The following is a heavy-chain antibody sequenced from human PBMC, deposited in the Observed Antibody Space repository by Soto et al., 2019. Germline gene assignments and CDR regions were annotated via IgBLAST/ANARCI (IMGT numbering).Heavy chain of an antibody. J-gene: IGHJ3*02. Sequence: QITLKESGPTLVKPTETLTLTCTFSGFSLSARGEGVGWIRQPPGKALEWLAIIYWDDDKRYSPSLRTTFTTTXXXSQXQVVLTMTNMDPVDTATYFCAHRPFNSAWHDAYDIWGPGTMVTVSS. V-gene: IGHV2-5*02. CDR2: IYWDDDK. CDR3: AHRPFNSAWHDAYDI. CDR1: GFSLSARGEG. D-gene: IGHD5-18*01.